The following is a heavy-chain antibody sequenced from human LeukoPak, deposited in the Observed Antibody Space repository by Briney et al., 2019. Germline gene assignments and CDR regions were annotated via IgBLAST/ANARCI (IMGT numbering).Heavy chain of an antibody. Sequence: SETLSLTCTVSGYSISSGYYWGWIRQPPGKGLEWIGSIYYSGSTYYNPSLKSRVTISVDTSKNQFSLKLSSVTAADTAVYYCARGSLTGYFDYWGQGTLVTVSS. J-gene: IGHJ4*02. CDR3: ARGSLTGYFDY. V-gene: IGHV4-38-2*02. CDR1: GYSISSGYY. D-gene: IGHD3-9*01. CDR2: IYYSGST.